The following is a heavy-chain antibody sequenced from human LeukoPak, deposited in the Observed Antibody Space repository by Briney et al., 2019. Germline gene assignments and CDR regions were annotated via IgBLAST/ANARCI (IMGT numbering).Heavy chain of an antibody. J-gene: IGHJ4*02. CDR3: ARDSPVSACFDS. D-gene: IGHD5/OR15-5a*01. V-gene: IGHV3-48*04. CDR1: GFTFSSYG. Sequence: GGSLRLSCAASGFTFSSYGMSWVRQAPGKGLEWVSYISSSGSAKYYADSVKGRFTISRDTAKNSLYLQMNRLRVEDTAVYYCARDSPVSACFDSWGQGTLVTVSS. CDR2: ISSSGSAK.